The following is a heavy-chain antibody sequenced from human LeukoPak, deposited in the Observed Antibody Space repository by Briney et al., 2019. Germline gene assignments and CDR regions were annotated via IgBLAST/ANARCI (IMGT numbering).Heavy chain of an antibody. D-gene: IGHD6-6*01. J-gene: IGHJ6*03. CDR2: IYYSGST. V-gene: IGHV4-59*11. CDR1: GGSISSHY. CDR3: ARDLAARRGYYYMDV. Sequence: SETLSLTCTVSGGSISSHYWSWIRQPPGKGLEWIGYIYYSGSTNYNPSLKSRVTISVDSSKNQFSLKLSSVTAADTAVYYCARDLAARRGYYYMDVWGKGTTVTVSS.